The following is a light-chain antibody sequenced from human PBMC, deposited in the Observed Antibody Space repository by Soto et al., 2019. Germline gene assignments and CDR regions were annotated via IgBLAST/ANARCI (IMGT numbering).Light chain of an antibody. Sequence: QSVLTQPRSVSGSPGQSVTISCTGTSSDVGGYNYVSWYQQHPGKAPKLMIYDVSKWPSGVPDRFSGSKSGNTASLTISGLQAEDEADYYCCSYAGSNYVFGTGTQLTVL. CDR3: CSYAGSNYV. CDR2: DVS. V-gene: IGLV2-11*01. CDR1: SSDVGGYNY. J-gene: IGLJ1*01.